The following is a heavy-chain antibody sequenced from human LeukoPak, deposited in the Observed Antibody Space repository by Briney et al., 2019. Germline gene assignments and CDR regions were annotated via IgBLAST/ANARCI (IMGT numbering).Heavy chain of an antibody. J-gene: IGHJ4*02. D-gene: IGHD3-10*01. CDR2: INPNSGGT. V-gene: IGHV1-2*02. CDR3: ARGQDTMVRGALGDY. Sequence: ASVKVSCKASGYTFTGYYMHWVRQAPGQGLEWMGWINPNSGGTNYAQKFQGRVTMTKDTSISAAYMELSRLRSDDTAVYYCARGQDTMVRGALGDYWGQGTLVTVSS. CDR1: GYTFTGYY.